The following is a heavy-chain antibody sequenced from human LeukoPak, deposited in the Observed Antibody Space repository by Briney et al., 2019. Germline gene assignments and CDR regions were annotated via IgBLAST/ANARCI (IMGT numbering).Heavy chain of an antibody. V-gene: IGHV4-59*01. CDR3: ARDWGVSARPGYMDV. CDR1: GGSISSYY. Sequence: KSSETLSLTCTVSGGSISSYYWSWIRQPPGKGLEWIGYIYYSGITNYNPSLKSRVTISVDTSKNQFSLRLSPVTAADTAVYYCARDWGVSARPGYMDVWGKGTTVTVSS. CDR2: IYYSGIT. D-gene: IGHD6-6*01. J-gene: IGHJ6*03.